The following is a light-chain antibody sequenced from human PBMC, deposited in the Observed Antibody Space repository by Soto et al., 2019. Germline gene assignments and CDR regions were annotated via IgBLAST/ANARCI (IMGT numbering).Light chain of an antibody. J-gene: IGLJ3*02. CDR1: SSNIGAGYD. V-gene: IGLV1-40*01. CDR2: GNS. CDR3: HSYYSSLSAGV. Sequence: QSVLTQPPSVSGAPGQRVTISCTGSSSNIGAGYDVHWYQQLPGTAPKLLIYGNSNRPSGVPDRFSGSKSGASASLAITGLQAEDEADYYCHSYYSSLSAGVFGGGTKLTVL.